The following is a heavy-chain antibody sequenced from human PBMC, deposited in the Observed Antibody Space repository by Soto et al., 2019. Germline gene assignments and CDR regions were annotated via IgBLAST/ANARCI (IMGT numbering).Heavy chain of an antibody. D-gene: IGHD2-2*02. CDR3: ARVVPAAISSLGYYYGMDV. J-gene: IGHJ6*02. V-gene: IGHV1-2*02. Sequence: ASVKVSCKASGYTFTGYYMHWVRQAPGQGLEWMGWINSNSGGTNYAQKFQGRVTMTRDTSISTAYMELSRLRSDDTAVYYCARVVPAAISSLGYYYGMDVWGQGTTVTVSS. CDR2: INSNSGGT. CDR1: GYTFTGYY.